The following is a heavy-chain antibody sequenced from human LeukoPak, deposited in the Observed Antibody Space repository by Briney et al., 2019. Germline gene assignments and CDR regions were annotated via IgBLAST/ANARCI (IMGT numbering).Heavy chain of an antibody. CDR3: AKVGVGAFDI. D-gene: IGHD2-15*01. CDR1: GFTFSNFG. CDR2: ISYDGSNK. V-gene: IGHV3-30*18. Sequence: GGSLRLSCAASGFTFSNFGMHWVRQAPGKGLEWVAVISYDGSNKYYADSVKGRFTISRDNSKNTLYLQMNSLRAEDTAVYYCAKVGVGAFDIWGQGTMVTVPS. J-gene: IGHJ3*02.